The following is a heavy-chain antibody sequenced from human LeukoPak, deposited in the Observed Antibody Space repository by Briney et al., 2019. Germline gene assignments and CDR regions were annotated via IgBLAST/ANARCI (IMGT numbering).Heavy chain of an antibody. V-gene: IGHV3-74*01. CDR1: GFTFSSYW. D-gene: IGHD6-19*01. CDR3: AKFGVAVAGKGAYFDY. J-gene: IGHJ4*02. CDR2: INSDGSST. Sequence: GGSLRLSCAASGFTFSSYWMHWVRQAPGKGLVWVSRINSDGSSTSYADSVKGRFTISRDNSKNTLYLQMNSLRAEDTAVYYCAKFGVAVAGKGAYFDYWXQGSLVTVSS.